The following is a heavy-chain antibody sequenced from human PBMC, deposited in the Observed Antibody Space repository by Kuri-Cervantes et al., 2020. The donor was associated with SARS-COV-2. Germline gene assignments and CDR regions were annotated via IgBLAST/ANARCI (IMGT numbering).Heavy chain of an antibody. J-gene: IGHJ3*02. D-gene: IGHD5-18*01. Sequence: ESLKISCAASGFTFSSYWMSWVRQAPGKGLEWIGSIYHSGSTYYNPSLKSRVTISVDTSKNQFSLKLSSVTAADTAVYYCARWGYSRGAFDIWGQGTVVTVSS. V-gene: IGHV4-38-2*01. CDR3: ARWGYSRGAFDI. CDR1: GFTFSSYW. CDR2: IYHSGST.